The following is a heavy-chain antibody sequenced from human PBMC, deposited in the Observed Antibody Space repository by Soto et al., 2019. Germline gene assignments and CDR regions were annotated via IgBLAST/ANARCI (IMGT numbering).Heavy chain of an antibody. CDR3: AKDVLRVQPSLYYYYGMDV. CDR1: GFTFSSYG. J-gene: IGHJ6*02. D-gene: IGHD6-13*01. CDR2: IAYDGSNK. Sequence: QVQLVESGGGVVQPGRSLRLSCAASGFTFSSYGMHWVRQAPGKGLEWVAGIAYDGSNKYYADSVKGRFTISRDNSKNTLYLQMNSLRAEDTAVYYCAKDVLRVQPSLYYYYGMDVWGQGTTVTVSS. V-gene: IGHV3-30*18.